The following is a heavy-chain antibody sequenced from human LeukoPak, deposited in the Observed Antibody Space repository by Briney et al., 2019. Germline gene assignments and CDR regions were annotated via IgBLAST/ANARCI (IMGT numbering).Heavy chain of an antibody. D-gene: IGHD3-16*01. CDR3: ARHYAQPGAFDV. V-gene: IGHV4-38-2*02. Sequence: SETLSLTCTVSGYSISSGYYWGWIRQPPGRGREWIGSVYHSGSTYYNPSLKSRVTISVDTSKNQFSLKLSSVTAADTSVYYCARHYAQPGAFDVWGQGTMVTVSS. J-gene: IGHJ3*01. CDR1: GYSISSGYY. CDR2: VYHSGST.